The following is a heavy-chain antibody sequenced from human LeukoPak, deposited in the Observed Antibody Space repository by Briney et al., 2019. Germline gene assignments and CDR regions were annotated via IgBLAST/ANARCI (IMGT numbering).Heavy chain of an antibody. CDR3: GVRGGD. J-gene: IGHJ4*02. V-gene: IGHV3-64*01. CDR2: ISSNGGST. D-gene: IGHD3-16*01. CDR1: GFTFSSYA. Sequence: GGSLRLSCAASGFTFSSYAMHWVRQAPGKGLEYVSAISSNGGSTYYANSVKGRFTISRDNSKNTLYLQMGSLRAEDMAVYYCGVRGGDWGQGTLVTVSS.